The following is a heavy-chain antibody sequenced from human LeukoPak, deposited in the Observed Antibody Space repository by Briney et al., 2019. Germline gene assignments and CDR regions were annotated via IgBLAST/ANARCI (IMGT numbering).Heavy chain of an antibody. D-gene: IGHD6-19*01. J-gene: IGHJ4*02. V-gene: IGHV3-23*01. CDR2: IGGSGGST. CDR3: ARDKEAGDFDY. Sequence: GGSLRLSCAASGFTFSSYAMSWVRQAPGKGLEWVSAIGGSGGSTYYADSVKGRFTISRDNSKNTLYLQMNSLRAEDTAVYYCARDKEAGDFDYWGQGTLVTVSS. CDR1: GFTFSSYA.